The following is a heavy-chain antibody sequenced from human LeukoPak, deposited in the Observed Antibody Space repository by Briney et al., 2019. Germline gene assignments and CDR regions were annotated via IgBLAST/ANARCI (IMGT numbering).Heavy chain of an antibody. CDR2: ISSSSSTI. J-gene: IGHJ4*02. CDR1: GFTFSSYS. V-gene: IGHV3-48*01. CDR3: ARVHGGYPFDY. Sequence: GGTLRLSCAVSGFTFSSYSMNWVRQARGKGLEWVSYISSSSSTIYYTDSVKDRFTISRDNAKNSLYLQMNSLRVEDTAVYYCARVHGGYPFDYWGEGTLVTVSS. D-gene: IGHD2-15*01.